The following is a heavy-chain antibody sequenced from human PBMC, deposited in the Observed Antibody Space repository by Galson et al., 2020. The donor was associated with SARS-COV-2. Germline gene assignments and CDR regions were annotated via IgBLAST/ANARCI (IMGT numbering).Heavy chain of an antibody. J-gene: IGHJ3*01. CDR1: GYTFTSYY. CDR2: LNPSGGST. CDR3: ARSSYGYDTRHAAGIQLSNTAMVNAVDL. Sequence: ASVKDSCKESGYTFTSYYMHWVRQPPAQGLERMGILNPSGGSTSYARKVQGRVTMTRDTSTSTVYMELSSLRSEDTAVYYCARSSYGYDTRHAAGIQLSNTAMVNAVDLWGQGTMVTVCS. D-gene: IGHD5-18*01. V-gene: IGHV1-46*01.